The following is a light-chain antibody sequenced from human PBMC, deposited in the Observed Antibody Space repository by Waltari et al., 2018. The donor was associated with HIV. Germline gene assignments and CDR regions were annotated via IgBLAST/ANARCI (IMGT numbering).Light chain of an antibody. Sequence: DIVMTQPPDSLAVSLGERATINCKSSQSVLYSSNNKNHLALYQQKPGQPPKLLIYWASTREYGVPDRFSGIGSETDFTLTISSLQAEDVAVYYGQQYYDAPLTFGGGTKVEIK. V-gene: IGKV4-1*01. CDR3: QQYYDAPLT. CDR1: QSVLYSSNNKNH. CDR2: WAS. J-gene: IGKJ4*02.